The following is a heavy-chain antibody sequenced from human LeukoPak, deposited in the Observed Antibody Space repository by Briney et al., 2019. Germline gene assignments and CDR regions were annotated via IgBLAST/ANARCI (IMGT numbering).Heavy chain of an antibody. D-gene: IGHD2/OR15-2a*01. Sequence: GGSLRLSCAASGFTFSSYAMSWVRQAPGKGLEWVSGISAGGDTTSYADSVKGRFTISRDNSKNTLYLQMNSLRAEDPAVYYCAKGYFQTPDYWGQGTLVIVSS. CDR2: ISAGGDTT. V-gene: IGHV3-23*01. J-gene: IGHJ4*02. CDR1: GFTFSSYA. CDR3: AKGYFQTPDY.